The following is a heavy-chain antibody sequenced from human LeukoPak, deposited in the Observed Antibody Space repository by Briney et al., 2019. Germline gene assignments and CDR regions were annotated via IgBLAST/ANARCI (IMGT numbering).Heavy chain of an antibody. D-gene: IGHD3-22*01. CDR3: ARAGGYYDSSGTLFDY. V-gene: IGHV3-64*01. CDR2: ISSNGGST. CDR1: GFTFSSYA. J-gene: IGHJ4*02. Sequence: GGSLRLFCAASGFTFSSYAMHWVRQAPGKGLEYVSAISSNGGSTYYANSVKGRFTISRDNSKNTLYLQMGSLRAEDMAVYYCARAGGYYDSSGTLFDYWGQGTLVTVSS.